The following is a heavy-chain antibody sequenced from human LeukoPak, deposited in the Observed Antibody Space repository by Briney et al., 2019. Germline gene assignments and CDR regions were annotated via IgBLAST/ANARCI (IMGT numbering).Heavy chain of an antibody. CDR3: TRGLYCSSTSCYVNYYYYYYYMDV. Sequence: SETLSLTCTVSGGSISSYYWSWIRQPPGKGLEWIGYIYYSGSTNYNPSLKSRGTISVDTSKNQFSLKLSSVTAADTAVYYCTRGLYCSSTSCYVNYYYYYYYMDVWGKGTTVTVSS. CDR2: IYYSGST. J-gene: IGHJ6*03. D-gene: IGHD2-2*01. V-gene: IGHV4-59*01. CDR1: GGSISSYY.